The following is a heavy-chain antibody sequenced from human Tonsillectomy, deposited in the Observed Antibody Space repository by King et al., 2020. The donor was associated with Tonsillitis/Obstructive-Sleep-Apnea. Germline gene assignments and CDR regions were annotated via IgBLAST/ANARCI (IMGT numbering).Heavy chain of an antibody. J-gene: IGHJ3*02. V-gene: IGHV3-30*01. CDR1: GFTFSSYA. CDR2: LSFDGSDK. CDR3: ARERRIMITFGYEDALDI. D-gene: IGHD3-16*01. Sequence: VQLVESGGGVVQPGRSLRLSCAASGFTFSSYAMHWVRQAPGKGPEWVAVLSFDGSDKYYAESVKGRFTISRDNSKSTLYLQMNSRRTEETSIYYCARERRIMITFGYEDALDIWGQGTMVTVSS.